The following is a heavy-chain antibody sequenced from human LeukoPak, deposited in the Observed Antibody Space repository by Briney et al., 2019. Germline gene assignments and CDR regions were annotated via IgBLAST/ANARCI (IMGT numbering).Heavy chain of an antibody. D-gene: IGHD3-10*01. CDR1: GDSISSYY. Sequence: PSETLSLTCTVSGDSISSYYWSWIRQPPGKGLEWIGYIYYSGSTNYNPSLKSRVTISVDTSKNQFSLKLSSVTAADTAVYYCASYGSGSYRFDPWGQGTLVTVSS. J-gene: IGHJ5*02. CDR2: IYYSGST. V-gene: IGHV4-59*01. CDR3: ASYGSGSYRFDP.